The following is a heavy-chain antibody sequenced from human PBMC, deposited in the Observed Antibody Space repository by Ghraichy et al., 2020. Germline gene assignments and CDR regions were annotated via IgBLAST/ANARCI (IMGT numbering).Heavy chain of an antibody. Sequence: GGSLRLSCAASGFNFTISWMNWVRQAPGKGLEWVAGIKPDGSEKYHLDSVKGRFTISRDNAKDSLYLQMDSLRVEDTAVFYCARDRAYKSFDYWGQGTLVGVSS. CDR1: GFNFTISW. D-gene: IGHD5-24*01. CDR2: IKPDGSEK. V-gene: IGHV3-7*03. J-gene: IGHJ4*02. CDR3: ARDRAYKSFDY.